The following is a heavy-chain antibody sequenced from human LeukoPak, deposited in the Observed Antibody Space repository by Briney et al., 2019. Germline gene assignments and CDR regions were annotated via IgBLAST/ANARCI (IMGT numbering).Heavy chain of an antibody. Sequence: PGGSLRLSCAASGFTFSGFAMSWVRQAPGKGLEWVSVISGSGGSTYYADSVKGRFTISRDNSKNTLYLQMNSLRAEDTAVYYCAKLGLWANYYFDHWGQGTLVTVSS. CDR3: AKLGLWANYYFDH. V-gene: IGHV3-23*01. J-gene: IGHJ4*02. CDR1: GFTFSGFA. CDR2: ISGSGGST. D-gene: IGHD2-8*01.